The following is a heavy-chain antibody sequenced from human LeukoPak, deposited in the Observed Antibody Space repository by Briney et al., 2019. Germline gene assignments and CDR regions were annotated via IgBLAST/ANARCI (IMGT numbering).Heavy chain of an antibody. CDR3: AKVRGTYSSGFFFDY. V-gene: IGHV3-9*01. CDR1: GFSFEDYA. D-gene: IGHD6-19*01. CDR2: ISWNSGYI. Sequence: GGSLRLSCAGSGFSFEDYAMPWVRQTPGKGLEWLSIISWNSGYIGYADSVKGRFTISRDNAKNSLYLQMNSLRAEDTAFYYCAKVRGTYSSGFFFDYWGPGALVTVSS. J-gene: IGHJ4*02.